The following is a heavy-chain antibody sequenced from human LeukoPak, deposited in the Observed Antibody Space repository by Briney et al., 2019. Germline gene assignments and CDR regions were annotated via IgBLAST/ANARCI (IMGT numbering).Heavy chain of an antibody. CDR1: GGSFSGNY. J-gene: IGHJ5*02. V-gene: IGHV4-34*01. Sequence: SETLSLTCTVYGGSFSGNYWSWIRQPPGKGLEWIGEINHRGSTNYNPSLKSRVTILLHTSRNQFSLELSSVTAADTAVSYCATGGRGIPAVRRFKSGNWFDPWRQGTLVTVSS. D-gene: IGHD2-2*01. CDR2: INHRGST. CDR3: ATGGRGIPAVRRFKSGNWFDP.